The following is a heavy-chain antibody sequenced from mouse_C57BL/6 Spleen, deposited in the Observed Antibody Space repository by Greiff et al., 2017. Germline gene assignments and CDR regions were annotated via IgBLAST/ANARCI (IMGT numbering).Heavy chain of an antibody. CDR3: AKEGIYDGYYHAMDY. V-gene: IGHV5-17*01. Sequence: EVKVVESGGGLVKPGGSLKLSCAASGFTFSDYGMHWVRQAPEKGLEWVAYISSGSSTIYYADTVKGRFTISRDNAKNTLFLQMTSLRSEDTAMYYCAKEGIYDGYYHAMDYWGQGTSVTVSS. J-gene: IGHJ4*01. D-gene: IGHD2-3*01. CDR2: ISSGSSTI. CDR1: GFTFSDYG.